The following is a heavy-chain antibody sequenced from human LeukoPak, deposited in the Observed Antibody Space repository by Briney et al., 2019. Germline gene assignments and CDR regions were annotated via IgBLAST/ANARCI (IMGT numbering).Heavy chain of an antibody. CDR3: ARHRVGATSGNPYYFDY. J-gene: IGHJ4*02. Sequence: SETLSLTCTVSGGPISSSSYYWGWIRQPPGKGLEWIGSMYYSGSTYYNPSLKSRVTISVDTSKNQFSLNLSSVTAADTAVYYCARHRVGATSGNPYYFDYWGQGTLVTVSS. D-gene: IGHD1-26*01. CDR2: MYYSGST. CDR1: GGPISSSSYY. V-gene: IGHV4-39*01.